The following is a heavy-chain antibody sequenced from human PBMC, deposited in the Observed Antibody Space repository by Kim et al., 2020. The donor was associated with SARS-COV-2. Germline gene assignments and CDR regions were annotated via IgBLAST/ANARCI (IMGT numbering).Heavy chain of an antibody. V-gene: IGHV4-59*08. CDR1: GGSISSYY. Sequence: SETLSLTCTVSGGSISSYYWSWIRQPPGKGLEWIGYIYYSGSTNYNPSLKSRVTISVDTSKNQFSLKLSSVTAADTAVYYCARLRNGYCSSTSCYTTGGGYSYGDAFDIWGQGTMVTVSS. CDR2: IYYSGST. J-gene: IGHJ3*02. D-gene: IGHD2-2*02. CDR3: ARLRNGYCSSTSCYTTGGGYSYGDAFDI.